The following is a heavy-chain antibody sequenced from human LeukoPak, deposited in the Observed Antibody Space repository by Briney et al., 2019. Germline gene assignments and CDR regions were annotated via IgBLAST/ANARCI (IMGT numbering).Heavy chain of an antibody. CDR1: GGSFSGYY. Sequence: SETLSLTCAVYGGSFSGYYWSWLRQPPGKGLEWVGEINHSGSTNYNPFLKSRVTISVDTSKNQCSLKLSSVTAADMAVDYWARVSGGGSTMVRGFLDPWGQGTLVTVSS. CDR2: INHSGST. CDR3: ARVSGGGSTMVRGFLDP. V-gene: IGHV4-34*01. J-gene: IGHJ5*02. D-gene: IGHD3-10*01.